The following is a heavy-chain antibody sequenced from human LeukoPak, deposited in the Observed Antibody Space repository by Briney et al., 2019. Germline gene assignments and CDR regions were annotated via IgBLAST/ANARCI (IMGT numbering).Heavy chain of an antibody. D-gene: IGHD6-25*01. Sequence: SETLSLTCTVPGGSLSSSYWSWIRQPPGKGLEWIGYIYYSGSTNYNPSLKSRVTISVDTSKTQFSLKLSSVTAADTAVYYCARLKVAAEVYSFDYWGQGTLVTVSS. J-gene: IGHJ4*02. V-gene: IGHV4-59*08. CDR3: ARLKVAAEVYSFDY. CDR2: IYYSGST. CDR1: GGSLSSSY.